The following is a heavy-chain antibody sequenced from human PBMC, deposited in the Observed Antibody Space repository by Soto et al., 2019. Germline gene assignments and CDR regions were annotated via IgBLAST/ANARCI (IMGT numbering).Heavy chain of an antibody. CDR3: AHKGPEDWPLGY. J-gene: IGHJ4*02. CDR2: IYWDDSK. Sequence: QITLKESGPTLVRPTQTLTLTCAFSGFSLSTSGVGVGWIRQPTGKALEWLAVIYWDDSKHYSPSLRSRLTITKDTSKNQVVLTMTNMDPMDTGTYYCAHKGPEDWPLGYWGKGTLVTVSS. CDR1: GFSLSTSGVG. V-gene: IGHV2-5*02. D-gene: IGHD3-9*01.